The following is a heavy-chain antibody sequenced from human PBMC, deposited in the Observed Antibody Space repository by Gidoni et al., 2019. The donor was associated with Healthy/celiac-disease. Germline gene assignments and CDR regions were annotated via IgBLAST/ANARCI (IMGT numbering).Heavy chain of an antibody. CDR1: GFTFDDYA. D-gene: IGHD6-13*01. CDR3: AKDISSWSYYYYYGMDV. J-gene: IGHJ6*02. Sequence: EVQLVESGGGVVQPGGSMRLACAASGFTFDDYAMHWVRQAPGKGLEWVSLISWDGGSTYYADSVKGRFTISRDNSKNSLYLQMNSLRTEDTALYYCAKDISSWSYYYYYGMDVWGQGTTVTVSS. CDR2: ISWDGGST. V-gene: IGHV3-43*02.